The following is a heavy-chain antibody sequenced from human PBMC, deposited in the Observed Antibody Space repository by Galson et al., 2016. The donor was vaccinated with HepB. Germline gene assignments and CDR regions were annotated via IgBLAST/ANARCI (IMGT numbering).Heavy chain of an antibody. CDR2: ISISGSTI. J-gene: IGHJ4*02. D-gene: IGHD2-21*02. CDR3: ARGGPYCSGDCPVDC. V-gene: IGHV3-11*01. CDR1: GFTFSNYY. Sequence: SLRLSCAASGFTFSNYYMHWIRQAPGKGLEWISYISISGSTIYYADSVKGRFTISRDNAKNSLYLQMNSLRAEDTALYYCARGGPYCSGDCPVDCWGQGTLVSVSS.